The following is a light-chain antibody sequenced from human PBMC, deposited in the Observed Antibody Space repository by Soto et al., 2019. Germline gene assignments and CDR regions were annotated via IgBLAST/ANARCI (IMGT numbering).Light chain of an antibody. CDR1: QSVSSS. CDR3: QQYNNWPLRT. J-gene: IGKJ1*01. CDR2: GAS. Sequence: EIVLTQSPGTLSLSPGERATLSCRASQSVSSSQLAWYQQKPGQAPRLLIYGASTRATGIPARFSGSGSGTEFTLTISSLQSEDFAVYYCQQYNNWPLRTFGQGTKVDIK. V-gene: IGKV3-15*01.